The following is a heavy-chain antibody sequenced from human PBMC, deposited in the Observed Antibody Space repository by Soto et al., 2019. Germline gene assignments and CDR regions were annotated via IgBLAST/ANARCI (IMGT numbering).Heavy chain of an antibody. D-gene: IGHD6-19*01. CDR2: ISAYNGNT. Sequence: ASVKVSCKASGYTFTSYGISWVRQAPGQGLEWMGWISAYNGNTNYAQKLQGRVTMTTDTSTSTAYMELRSLRSDDTAVYYCAKDRVTVVGYDAFDIWGQGTMVTVSS. V-gene: IGHV1-18*01. CDR1: GYTFTSYG. J-gene: IGHJ3*02. CDR3: AKDRVTVVGYDAFDI.